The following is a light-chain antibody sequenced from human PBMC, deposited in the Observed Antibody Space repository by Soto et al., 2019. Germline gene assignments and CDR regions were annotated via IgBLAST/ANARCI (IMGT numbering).Light chain of an antibody. CDR3: QQYGSSPWT. J-gene: IGKJ1*01. Sequence: EIVLTQSPGTLSLSPGERATLSCRASQSVSSNYLAWYQQKPGQTPMLLIYGASSRATGIPDRFSGSGSGTDFTLTSSRLEPEDFAVFYWQQYGSSPWTFGQGTKVEIK. CDR1: QSVSSNY. CDR2: GAS. V-gene: IGKV3-20*01.